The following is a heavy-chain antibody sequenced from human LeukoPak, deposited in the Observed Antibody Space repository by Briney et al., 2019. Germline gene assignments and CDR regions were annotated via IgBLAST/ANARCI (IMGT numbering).Heavy chain of an antibody. D-gene: IGHD1-26*01. Sequence: SETVSLTCTVSGGSISSYYWSWIRQPPGKGLEWIGYINYSGTTYYNPSLKSRVTISVDTSKNQFSLRLSSATAADTAVYYCARYSGSLRWFDPWGQGTLVTVSS. CDR2: INYSGTT. J-gene: IGHJ5*02. CDR3: ARYSGSLRWFDP. V-gene: IGHV4-59*01. CDR1: GGSISSYY.